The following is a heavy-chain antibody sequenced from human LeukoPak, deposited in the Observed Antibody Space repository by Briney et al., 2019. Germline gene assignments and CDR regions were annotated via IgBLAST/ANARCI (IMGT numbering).Heavy chain of an antibody. Sequence: SETLSLTCTVSGGSISSYYWSWIRQPPGKGLEWIGYIYCSGSTNYNPSLKSRVTISVDTSKNQFSLKLSSVTAADTAVYYCARARTVYYFDYWGQGTLVTVSS. J-gene: IGHJ4*02. CDR2: IYCSGST. CDR3: ARARTVYYFDY. V-gene: IGHV4-59*01. CDR1: GGSISSYY.